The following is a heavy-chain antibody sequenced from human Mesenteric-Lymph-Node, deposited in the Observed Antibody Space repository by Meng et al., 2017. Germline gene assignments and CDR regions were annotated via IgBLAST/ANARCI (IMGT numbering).Heavy chain of an antibody. V-gene: IGHV7-4-1*02. J-gene: IGHJ5*02. Sequence: QVQLGQSGSELKKPGASVKVSCKASGYIFTSYAMNWGRQAPGQGLEWMGWINTNTGNPTYAQGFTGRFVFSLDTSVSTAYLQISSLKAEDTAVYYCVRERSWEQLVRNWFDPWGQGTLVTVSS. D-gene: IGHD6-13*01. CDR3: VRERSWEQLVRNWFDP. CDR2: INTNTGNP. CDR1: GYIFTSYA.